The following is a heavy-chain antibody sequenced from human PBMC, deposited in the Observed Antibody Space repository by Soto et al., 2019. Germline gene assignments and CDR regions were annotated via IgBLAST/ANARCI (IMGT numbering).Heavy chain of an antibody. J-gene: IGHJ5*02. Sequence: SETLSLTCTVSGGSISSSSHHWGWIRQPPGKGLEWIGSIYHSGTTYYNPPLKSRVTISVDTSKNQFSLKLSSVTAADTAVYYCARDFITMVRGVKYNWFDPWGQGTLVTVSS. CDR1: GGSISSSSHH. V-gene: IGHV4-39*07. CDR2: IYHSGTT. D-gene: IGHD3-10*01. CDR3: ARDFITMVRGVKYNWFDP.